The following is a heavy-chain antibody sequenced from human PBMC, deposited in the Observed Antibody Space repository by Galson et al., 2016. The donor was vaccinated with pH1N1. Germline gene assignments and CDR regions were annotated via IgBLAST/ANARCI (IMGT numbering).Heavy chain of an antibody. Sequence: SVKVSCKASGYTLNRYGMHWVRQAPGQSLEWMGWISPGSTKTKYSEKFRGRVTITRDSSATTGYMELSSLTFEDTAVYYCARDLMGGTYAADYWGQGTQVTVS. J-gene: IGHJ4*02. CDR2: ISPGSTKT. CDR3: ARDLMGGTYAADY. D-gene: IGHD1-26*01. V-gene: IGHV1-3*01. CDR1: GYTLNRYG.